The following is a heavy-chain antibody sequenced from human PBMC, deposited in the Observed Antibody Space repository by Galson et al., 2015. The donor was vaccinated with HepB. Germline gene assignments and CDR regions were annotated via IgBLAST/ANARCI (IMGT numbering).Heavy chain of an antibody. D-gene: IGHD3-22*01. CDR1: GFSVSSNY. Sequence: LRLSCAASGFSVSSNYMSWVRQAPGKGLEWVSVIYSGGSTYYADSVKGRFTIARDNSKNTLSLQMSSLRAEDTAVYYCARDLYLYDSDGYYPWAYYGMDVWGQGTTVTVSS. V-gene: IGHV3-53*01. CDR2: IYSGGST. J-gene: IGHJ6*02. CDR3: ARDLYLYDSDGYYPWAYYGMDV.